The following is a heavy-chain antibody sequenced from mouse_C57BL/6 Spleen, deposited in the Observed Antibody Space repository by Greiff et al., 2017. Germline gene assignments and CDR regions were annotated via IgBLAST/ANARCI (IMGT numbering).Heavy chain of an antibody. D-gene: IGHD3-2*02. CDR2: ISYDGSN. CDR3: ARDRTAQATWDY. J-gene: IGHJ2*01. Sequence: EVQLQESGPGLMKPSQSLSLTCSVTGYSITSGYYWNWIRQFPGNKLEWMGYISYDGSNNYNPSLKNRISITRDTSKNQFFLKLNSVTTEDTATYYCARDRTAQATWDYWGQGTTLTVSS. V-gene: IGHV3-6*01. CDR1: GYSITSGYY.